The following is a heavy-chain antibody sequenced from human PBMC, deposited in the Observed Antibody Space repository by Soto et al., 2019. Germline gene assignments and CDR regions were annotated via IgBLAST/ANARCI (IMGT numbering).Heavy chain of an antibody. Sequence: NPSETLSLTCTVSGGSISSSPYNWGWIRQPPKKGLEWLGTISYSATTYYNTSLKSRVTMSVDTSKSQFSLKLSSVTAADTAVYYCARHPTGFPNWFDSWGQGTLVTVSS. D-gene: IGHD1-1*01. CDR3: ARHPTGFPNWFDS. J-gene: IGHJ5*01. V-gene: IGHV4-39*01. CDR2: ISYSATT. CDR1: GGSISSSPYN.